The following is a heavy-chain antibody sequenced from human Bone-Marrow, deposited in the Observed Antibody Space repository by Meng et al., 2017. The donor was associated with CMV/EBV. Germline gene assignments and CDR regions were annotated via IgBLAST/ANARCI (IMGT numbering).Heavy chain of an antibody. CDR1: GFTFSSYW. D-gene: IGHD3-22*01. CDR3: PSTSDSSGYYPGY. Sequence: GESLKISCAASGFTFSSYWMSWVRQAPGKGLEWVANIKQDGSEKYYVDSVKGRFTISRDNAKNSLYLQMNSLRAEDTAVYYCPSTSDSSGYYPGYWGQGTLVTVSS. J-gene: IGHJ4*02. CDR2: IKQDGSEK. V-gene: IGHV3-7*01.